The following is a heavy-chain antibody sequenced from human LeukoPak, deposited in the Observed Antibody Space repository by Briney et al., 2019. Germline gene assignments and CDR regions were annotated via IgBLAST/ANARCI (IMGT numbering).Heavy chain of an antibody. CDR3: ASAYTYVRLGDH. V-gene: IGHV3-74*01. CDR1: GLRFSNYW. Sequence: GGSLRLSCAVSGLRFSNYWMHWVRQAPGKGLVWVARTNLHGTTVDYADSVRGRFTISRDNAKNTLFLQMNSLRVEDTAVYYCASAYTYVRLGDHWGQGTLVTVSS. J-gene: IGHJ4*02. CDR2: TNLHGTTV. D-gene: IGHD3-16*01.